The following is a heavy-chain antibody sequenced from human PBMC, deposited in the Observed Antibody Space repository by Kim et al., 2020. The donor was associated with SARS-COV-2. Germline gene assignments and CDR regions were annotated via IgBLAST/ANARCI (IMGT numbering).Heavy chain of an antibody. V-gene: IGHV3-73*01. CDR2: IESKASSYAT. J-gene: IGHJ3*02. CDR3: TILPGTTLHFRHAFD. D-gene: IGHD1-1*01. Sequence: GGSRRLSCAASGFTFSSSAMHWVRQASGKGLEWVGRIESKASSYATAYDAPVKGMFTSSRDDSKNTAYREITRLKTEDTAEYYFTILPGTTLHFRHAFD. CDR1: GFTFSSSA.